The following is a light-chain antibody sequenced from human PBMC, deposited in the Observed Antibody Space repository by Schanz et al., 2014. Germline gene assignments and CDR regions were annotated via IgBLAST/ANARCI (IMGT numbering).Light chain of an antibody. J-gene: IGLJ3*02. CDR3: CSYAGSTNLR. V-gene: IGLV2-8*01. CDR1: SSDVGGYNY. Sequence: QSALTQPASVSGSPGQSITISCTGTSSDVGGYNYVSWYQQHPGKAPKLMTYEVTKRPSGVPERFSGSKSDNTASLTISGLQAEDEADYYCCSYAGSTNLRFGGGTKLTVL. CDR2: EVT.